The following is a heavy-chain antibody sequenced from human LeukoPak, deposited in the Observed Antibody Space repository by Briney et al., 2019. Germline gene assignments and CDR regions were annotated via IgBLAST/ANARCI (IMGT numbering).Heavy chain of an antibody. CDR2: ITPATDNI. J-gene: IGHJ4*02. CDR3: ARLAGPRPGTYYFDF. V-gene: IGHV3-21*01. D-gene: IGHD6-19*01. CDR1: GFTYSDHA. Sequence: GGSLRLSCAASGFTYSDHAMEWVRQTPGKGLEWVSSITPATDNIYYTPSVEGRFTISRDNAKHSLYLQMNNLRADDTAVYYCARLAGPRPGTYYFDFWGRGVQVTVSS.